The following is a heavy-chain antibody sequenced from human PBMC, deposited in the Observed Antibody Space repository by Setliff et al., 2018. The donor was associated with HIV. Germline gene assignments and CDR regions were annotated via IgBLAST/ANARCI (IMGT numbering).Heavy chain of an antibody. J-gene: IGHJ6*03. CDR1: GGSLSGYY. CDR2: INHSGST. Sequence: SETLSLTCAVYGGSLSGYYWSWIRQPPGKGLEWIGEINHSGSTNYNPSLKSRVTISVDTSKNQFSLKLTSVTAADTAVYFCARGFGAPYLFSGYMDVWGKGTTVTVSS. CDR3: ARGFGAPYLFSGYMDV. D-gene: IGHD1-26*01. V-gene: IGHV4-34*01.